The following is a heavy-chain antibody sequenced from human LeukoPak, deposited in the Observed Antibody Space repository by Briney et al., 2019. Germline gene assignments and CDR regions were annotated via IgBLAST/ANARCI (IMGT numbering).Heavy chain of an antibody. D-gene: IGHD5-24*01. J-gene: IGHJ3*02. V-gene: IGHV3-9*01. CDR3: ARDVEMAPPDI. CDR1: GFTFDDYA. CDR2: ISWNSGSI. Sequence: GGSLRLSCAASGFTFDDYAMHWVRQAPGKGLEWVSGISWNSGSIGYADSVKGRFTISRDNAKNSLYLQMNSLRAEDTAVYYCARDVEMAPPDIWGQGTMVTVSS.